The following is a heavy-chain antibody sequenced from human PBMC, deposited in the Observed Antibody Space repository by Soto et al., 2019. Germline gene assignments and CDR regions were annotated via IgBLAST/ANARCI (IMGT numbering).Heavy chain of an antibody. CDR1: GGSISSSSYY. V-gene: IGHV4-39*01. CDR2: IYYSGST. D-gene: IGHD3-16*01. CDR3: ARKRRINYYGTDV. Sequence: ASETLSLTCTVSGGSISSSSYYWGWIRQPPGKGLEWIGSIYYSGSTYYNPSLKSRVTISVDTSKNQFSLKLSSVTAADTAVYYFARKRRINYYGTDVWGHAPTLPVSS. J-gene: IGHJ6*02.